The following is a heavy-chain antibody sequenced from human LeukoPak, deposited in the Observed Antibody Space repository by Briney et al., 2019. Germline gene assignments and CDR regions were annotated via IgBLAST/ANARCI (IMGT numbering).Heavy chain of an antibody. J-gene: IGHJ4*02. CDR2: MNPNSGNT. CDR3: ARELEGYTIFGVVIMGYFDY. CDR1: GYTFTSYD. V-gene: IGHV1-8*02. D-gene: IGHD3-3*01. Sequence: GASVKVSCKASGYTFTSYDINWVRQATGQGLEWMGWMNPNSGNTGYAQKLQGRVTMTTDTSTSTAYMELRSLRSDDTAVYYCARELEGYTIFGVVIMGYFDYWGQGTLVTVSS.